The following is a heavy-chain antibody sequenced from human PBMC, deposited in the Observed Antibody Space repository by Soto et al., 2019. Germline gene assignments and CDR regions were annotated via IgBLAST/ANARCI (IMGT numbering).Heavy chain of an antibody. V-gene: IGHV1-69*01. CDR3: ARLSRPNYYDTSGFFKDNGFDP. D-gene: IGHD3-22*01. J-gene: IGHJ5*02. CDR1: GGTFNSYD. Sequence: QVQLVQSGAEVKKPGSSMKVSCKASGGTFNSYDINWVRQAPGQGLEWMGGIIPIVETPKYAQKFQGRVTITADESTYTVYRELSSLRSEDTAMYYCARLSRPNYYDTSGFFKDNGFDPWGQGTVVTVSS. CDR2: IIPIVETP.